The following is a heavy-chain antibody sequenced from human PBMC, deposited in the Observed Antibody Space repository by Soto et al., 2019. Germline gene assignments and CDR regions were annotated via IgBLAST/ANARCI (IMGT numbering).Heavy chain of an antibody. CDR3: ASLGGSGSDWGYYFDY. CDR2: IWYDGSNK. CDR1: GFTFSSYG. J-gene: IGHJ4*02. Sequence: QVQLVESGGGVVQPGRSLRLSCAASGFTFSSYGMHWVRQAPGKGLEWVAVIWYDGSNKYYADSVKGRFTISRDNSKNTLYLQMNGLRAEDTAVYYCASLGGSGSDWGYYFDYWGQGTLVTVSS. V-gene: IGHV3-33*01. D-gene: IGHD3-10*01.